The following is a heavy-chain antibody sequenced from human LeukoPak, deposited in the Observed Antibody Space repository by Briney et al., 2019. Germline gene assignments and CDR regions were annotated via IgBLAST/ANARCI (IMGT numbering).Heavy chain of an antibody. CDR2: IHISGST. J-gene: IGHJ6*04. CDR3: ARNFYDSGTYYFMDV. Sequence: ASQTLSLTCTVSGGSISSGSYYWSWILQPAGKGLEWIGRIHISGSTNYNPSLKSRVTISVDTSKNQFSLRLSSVTAADTAVYYCARNFYDSGTYYFMDVWGKGTRVTVAS. V-gene: IGHV4-61*02. CDR1: GGSISSGSYY. D-gene: IGHD3-10*01.